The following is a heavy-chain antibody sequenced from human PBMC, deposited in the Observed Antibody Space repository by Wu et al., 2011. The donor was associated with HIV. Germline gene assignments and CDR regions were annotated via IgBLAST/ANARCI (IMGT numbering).Heavy chain of an antibody. J-gene: IGHJ3*02. CDR2: INPNSGGT. CDR1: DTPSPPT. CDR3: ARRSGSYPDAFDI. D-gene: IGHD1-26*01. Sequence: GSSVKVSCKLLDTPSPPTICTGCDRPPGQGLEWMGWINPNSGGTNYAQKFQGRVTMTRDTSISTAYMELSRLRSDDTAVYYCARRSGSYPDAFDIWGQGTMVTVSS. V-gene: IGHV1-2*02.